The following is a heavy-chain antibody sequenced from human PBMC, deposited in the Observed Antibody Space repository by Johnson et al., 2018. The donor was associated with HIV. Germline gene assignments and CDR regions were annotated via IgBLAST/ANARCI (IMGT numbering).Heavy chain of an antibody. CDR1: GFTVSSNY. CDR2: IHSDDST. V-gene: IGHV3-66*01. CDR3: ARGGGAYCGGDCLRTFDI. Sequence: EVQLVESGGGLIQPGGSLRLSCAASGFTVSSNYMSWVRQAPGKGLEWVSVIHSDDSTYYADSVKGRLTISRDNSKNTVYLQMNSLRAEDTAVYYCARGGGAYCGGDCLRTFDIWGQGTMVTASS. D-gene: IGHD2-21*02. J-gene: IGHJ3*02.